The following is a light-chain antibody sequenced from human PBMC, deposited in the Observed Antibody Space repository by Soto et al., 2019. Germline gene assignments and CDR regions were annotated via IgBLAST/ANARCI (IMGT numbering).Light chain of an antibody. J-gene: IGKJ1*01. CDR3: QQCATSPLT. CDR1: QSVSNNY. Sequence: EIVLTQSPGTLSLSPGERATLSCRASQSVSNNYVAWYQQTPGQAPRLLIYAASSRATGIPDRFSGSGSGTDFTLTISRLELEDFAVYYCQQCATSPLTFGQGTRVDIK. CDR2: AAS. V-gene: IGKV3-20*01.